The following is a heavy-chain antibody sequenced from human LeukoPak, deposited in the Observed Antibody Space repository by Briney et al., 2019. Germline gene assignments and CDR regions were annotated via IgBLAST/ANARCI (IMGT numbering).Heavy chain of an antibody. CDR1: GYSFSNYW. J-gene: IGHJ6*02. CDR3: ARQLLWFGELSLMDV. V-gene: IGHV5-51*01. Sequence: GESLQISCEGSGYSFSNYWIGWVRQMPGKGLEWMGIIYPGDYETRYSPSFQGQVTISADKSISTAYLQWSSLKASDTAMYYCARQLLWFGELSLMDVWGQGTTVTVSS. D-gene: IGHD3-10*01. CDR2: IYPGDYET.